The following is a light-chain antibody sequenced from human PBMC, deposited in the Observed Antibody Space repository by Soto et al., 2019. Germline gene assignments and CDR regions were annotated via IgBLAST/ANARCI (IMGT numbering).Light chain of an antibody. Sequence: QSVLTQPPSASGTPGQRVTISCAGSSSNIGGNSVTWYQQVPGTAPKLLIYSDNRRPSGVPDRFSGSKSGTSASLAISGLQSADEAVYYCGAWDDSLSAWVFGGGTQLTVL. V-gene: IGLV1-44*01. CDR3: GAWDDSLSAWV. J-gene: IGLJ3*02. CDR1: SSNIGGNS. CDR2: SDN.